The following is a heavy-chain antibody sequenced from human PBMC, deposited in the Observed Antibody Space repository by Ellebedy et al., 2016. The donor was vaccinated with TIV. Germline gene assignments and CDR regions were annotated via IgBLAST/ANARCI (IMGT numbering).Heavy chain of an antibody. J-gene: IGHJ4*02. V-gene: IGHV4-59*01. CDR1: GGSISSYY. Sequence: MPSETLSLTCTVSGGSISSYYWSWIRQPPGKGLEWIGYIYDSGSTNYNPSLKSRVTISLDTSKTQFSLTLSSVTAADTAVYYCAARHPGSYTLDYWGQGTLVTVSS. CDR2: IYDSGST. D-gene: IGHD1-26*01. CDR3: AARHPGSYTLDY.